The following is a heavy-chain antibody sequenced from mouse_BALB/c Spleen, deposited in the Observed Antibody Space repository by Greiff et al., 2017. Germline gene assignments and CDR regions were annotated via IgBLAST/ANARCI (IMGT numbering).Heavy chain of an antibody. J-gene: IGHJ4*01. CDR2: ISDGGSYT. CDR3: ARDETTMITTGKMDY. Sequence: EVQVVESGGGLVKPGGSLKLSCAASGFTFSDYYMYWVRQTPEKRLEWVATISDGGSYTYYQDSVKGRFTISRDNAKNNLYLQMSSLKSEDTAMYYCARDETTMITTGKMDYWGQGTSVTVSS. D-gene: IGHD2-4*01. V-gene: IGHV5-4*02. CDR1: GFTFSDYY.